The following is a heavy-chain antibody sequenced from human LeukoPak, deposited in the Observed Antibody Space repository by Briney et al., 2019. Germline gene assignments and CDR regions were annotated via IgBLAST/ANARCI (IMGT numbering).Heavy chain of an antibody. CDR1: GGSISSYY. CDR3: ARGRYSTAWRHWYFDL. Sequence: PSETLSLTCTVSGGSISSYYWNCIRQPPGKGLEWIGYISYSGSTNYNPSLKSRVTISVDTSKNQFSLKLSSVTAADTAVYYCARGRYSTAWRHWYFDLWGRGTLITVSS. CDR2: ISYSGST. D-gene: IGHD6-19*01. J-gene: IGHJ2*01. V-gene: IGHV4-59*01.